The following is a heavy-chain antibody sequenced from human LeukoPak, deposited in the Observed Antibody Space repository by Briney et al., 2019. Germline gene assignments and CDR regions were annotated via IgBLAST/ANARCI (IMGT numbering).Heavy chain of an antibody. Sequence: SSVKVSCKASGGTFSSYTISWVRQAPGQGLEWMGRIIPILGIANYAQKFQGRVTITADKSTSTAYMELSSLRSDDTAVYYCARVPGYCSGGSCYHFDYWGQGTLVTVSS. CDR3: ARVPGYCSGGSCYHFDY. V-gene: IGHV1-69*02. D-gene: IGHD2-15*01. CDR2: IIPILGIA. J-gene: IGHJ4*02. CDR1: GGTFSSYT.